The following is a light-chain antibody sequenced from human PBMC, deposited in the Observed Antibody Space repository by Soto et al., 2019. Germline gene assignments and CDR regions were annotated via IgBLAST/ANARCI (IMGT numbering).Light chain of an antibody. V-gene: IGLV2-8*01. Sequence: QSALTQPPSASGSPGQSVTISCTGTSSDVGGYNYVSWYQQHPGKAPKLMIYEVSKRPSGVPDRFSGSTSGNTASLTVSWLQAEDEADYYCSSYAGSNTVVFGGGTKLTVL. J-gene: IGLJ2*01. CDR2: EVS. CDR3: SSYAGSNTVV. CDR1: SSDVGGYNY.